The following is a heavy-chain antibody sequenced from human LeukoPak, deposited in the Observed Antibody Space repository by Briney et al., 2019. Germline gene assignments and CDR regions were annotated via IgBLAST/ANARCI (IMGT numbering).Heavy chain of an antibody. CDR3: AKDDSRWNCYDSSGYYGLYYYGMDV. D-gene: IGHD3-22*01. CDR2: ISYDGSNK. CDR1: GFTFSSYG. Sequence: GGSLRLSCAASGFTFSSYGMHWVRQAPGKGLEWVAVISYDGSNKYYADSVKGRFTISRDNSKNTLYLQMNSLRAEDTAVYYCAKDDSRWNCYDSSGYYGLYYYGMDVWGQGTTVTVSS. J-gene: IGHJ6*02. V-gene: IGHV3-30*18.